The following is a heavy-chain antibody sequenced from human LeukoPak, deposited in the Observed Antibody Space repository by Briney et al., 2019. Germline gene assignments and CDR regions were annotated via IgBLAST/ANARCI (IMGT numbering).Heavy chain of an antibody. V-gene: IGHV3-33*01. CDR3: AREGNSGYDWNY. D-gene: IGHD5-12*01. CDR2: IWYDGSNK. CDR1: GFTFSSCG. Sequence: PGRSLRLSCAASGFTFSSCGMHWVRQCPGKGLEWVAVIWYDGSNKHYADSVKGRFTISRDNSKNTLYLQMNSLRAEDTAVYYCAREGNSGYDWNYWGQGTLVTVSS. J-gene: IGHJ4*02.